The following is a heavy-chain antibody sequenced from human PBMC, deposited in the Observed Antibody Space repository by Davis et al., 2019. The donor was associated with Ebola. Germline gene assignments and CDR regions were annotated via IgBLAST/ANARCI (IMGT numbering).Heavy chain of an antibody. CDR1: GFVFSSYV. V-gene: IGHV3-23*01. CDR3: AKDTSNIWFDI. J-gene: IGHJ3*02. CDR2: LGLSDDT. D-gene: IGHD1-26*01. Sequence: GGSLRLSCAASGFVFSSYVMSWVRRAPGKGLEWVSTLGLSDDTYYADSVKGRFTISRDNSKNTLHLKMNSLRVEDTAIYYCAKDTSNIWFDIWGQGKMVTVSS.